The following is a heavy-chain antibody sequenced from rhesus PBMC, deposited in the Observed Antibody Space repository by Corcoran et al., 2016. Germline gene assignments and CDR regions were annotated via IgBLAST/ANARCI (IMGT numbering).Heavy chain of an antibody. V-gene: IGHV5-2*01. CDR2: IDPSDSDT. CDR3: AKESHYGLDS. Sequence: VQLVQSGAEVKRPGESLKISCKTSGYSFTSYWLNWVRQMPGKGLEWMGAIDPSDSDTRYSPSFQGQVTISADKSIGTTYLQWSSLKASDSATYYCAKESHYGLDSWGQGVVVTVSS. CDR1: GYSFTSYW. J-gene: IGHJ6*01.